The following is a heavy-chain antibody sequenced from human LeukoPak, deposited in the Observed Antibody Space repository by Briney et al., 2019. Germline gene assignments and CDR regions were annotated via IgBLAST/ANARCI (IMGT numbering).Heavy chain of an antibody. CDR3: ARENFGRVVVSLDC. CDR2: ISSSSSTI. Sequence: PGGSLRLSCAASGFTFSSYGMNWVRQAPGKGLEWLSQISSSSSTIYYADSVKGRFTISRDNAKNSLFLQMNSLRDEDTAVYYCARENFGRVVVSLDCWGQGTLVTVSS. J-gene: IGHJ4*02. V-gene: IGHV3-48*02. D-gene: IGHD3-16*02. CDR1: GFTFSSYG.